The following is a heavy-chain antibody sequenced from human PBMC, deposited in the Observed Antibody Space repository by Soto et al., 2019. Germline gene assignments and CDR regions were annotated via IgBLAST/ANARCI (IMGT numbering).Heavy chain of an antibody. J-gene: IGHJ5*02. Sequence: ASVKVSCKASGYTFTSYDINWVRQATGQGLEWMGWMNPNSGNTGYAQKFQGRVTMTRNTSISTAYRELSSLRSEDTAGYYCARDRGVFGVVIGPYNWFDPWGQGTLVTVSS. V-gene: IGHV1-8*01. D-gene: IGHD3-3*01. CDR1: GYTFTSYD. CDR2: MNPNSGNT. CDR3: ARDRGVFGVVIGPYNWFDP.